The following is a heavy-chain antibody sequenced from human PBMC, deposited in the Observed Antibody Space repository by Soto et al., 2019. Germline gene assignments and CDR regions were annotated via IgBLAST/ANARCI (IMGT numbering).Heavy chain of an antibody. D-gene: IGHD1-26*01. Sequence: EVQLVESGGGLIQPGGSLRLSCAASGFTVSNNYMTWVRQAPGKGLEWVSVMYSGGTTTSYADSVKGRFIVSRDNSKNTVSLQLDSLKADDTAVYYCARGVPVGAIGRFYFDSWGQGTLVTVSS. V-gene: IGHV3-53*01. J-gene: IGHJ4*02. CDR1: GFTVSNNY. CDR3: ARGVPVGAIGRFYFDS. CDR2: MYSGGTTT.